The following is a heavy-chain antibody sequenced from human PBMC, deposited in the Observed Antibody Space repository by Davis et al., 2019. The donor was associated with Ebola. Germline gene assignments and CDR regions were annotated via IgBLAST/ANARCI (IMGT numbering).Heavy chain of an antibody. CDR3: ARSYGAAPFDY. CDR1: GGSISPYY. D-gene: IGHD4/OR15-4a*01. Sequence: MPSETLSLTCTVSGGSISPYYWSWIRQPPGKGLEWIGYIYYSGSTKYNLSLKGRVAISVDTSKNQLSLKLSSVTAADTAVYYCARSYGAAPFDYWGQGTLVTVSS. V-gene: IGHV4-59*08. CDR2: IYYSGST. J-gene: IGHJ4*02.